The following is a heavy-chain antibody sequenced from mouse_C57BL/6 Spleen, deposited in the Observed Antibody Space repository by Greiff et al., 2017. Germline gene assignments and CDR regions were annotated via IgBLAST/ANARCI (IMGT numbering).Heavy chain of an antibody. D-gene: IGHD3-2*02. J-gene: IGHJ3*01. Sequence: VQLQQSGGGLVKPGGSLKLSCAASGFTFSSYAMSWVRQTPEKRLEWVATISDGGSYTYYPDNVKGRFTISRDNAKNNLYLQMSHLKSEDTAMYYCARETAQATGFAYWGQGTLVTVSA. V-gene: IGHV5-4*01. CDR3: ARETAQATGFAY. CDR1: GFTFSSYA. CDR2: ISDGGSYT.